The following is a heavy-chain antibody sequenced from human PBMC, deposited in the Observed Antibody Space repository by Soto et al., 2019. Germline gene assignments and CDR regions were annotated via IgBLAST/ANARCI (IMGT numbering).Heavy chain of an antibody. J-gene: IGHJ5*02. Sequence: QVQLVQSGPEVKKPGASVKVSCKASGYTFTSYGISWVRQAPGQGLEWMGWISTYNGNTNYAQKLQGRVTMTTDTSTSTAYMELAIPRSDVTAEYYCARDRRGTGMGSTAGACFDPWGQGTLVSVYS. CDR1: GYTFTSYG. CDR3: ARDRRGTGMGSTAGACFDP. CDR2: ISTYNGNT. V-gene: IGHV1-18*01. D-gene: IGHD1-1*01.